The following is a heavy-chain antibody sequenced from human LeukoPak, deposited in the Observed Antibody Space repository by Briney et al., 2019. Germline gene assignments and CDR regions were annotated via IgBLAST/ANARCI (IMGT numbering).Heavy chain of an antibody. D-gene: IGHD3-3*01. CDR3: ARHVAPYYDFWSGYSAPYHWFDP. V-gene: IGHV4-59*08. CDR1: GGSISSYY. CDR2: IYYSGST. Sequence: PSETLSLTCTVSGGSISSYYWSWIRQPPGKGLEWIGYIYYSGSTNYNPSLKSRVTISVDTSKNQFSLKLSSVTAADTAVYYCARHVAPYYDFWSGYSAPYHWFDPWGQGTLVTVSS. J-gene: IGHJ5*02.